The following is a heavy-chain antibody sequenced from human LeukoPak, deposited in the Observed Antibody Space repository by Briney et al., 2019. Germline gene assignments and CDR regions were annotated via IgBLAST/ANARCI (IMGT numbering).Heavy chain of an antibody. V-gene: IGHV1-18*01. CDR2: ISAYNGNT. D-gene: IGHD3-16*02. CDR3: ARANMITFGGVIVLDAFDI. CDR1: GYTFTSYG. J-gene: IGHJ3*02. Sequence: GASVKVSCKASGYTFTSYGISWVRQAPGQGLEWMGWISAYNGNTNYAQKLQGRVTMTTDISTSTAYMELRSLRSDDTAVYYCARANMITFGGVIVLDAFDIWGQGTMVTVSS.